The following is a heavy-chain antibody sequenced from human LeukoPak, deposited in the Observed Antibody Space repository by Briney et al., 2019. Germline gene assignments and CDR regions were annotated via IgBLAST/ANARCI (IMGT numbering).Heavy chain of an antibody. Sequence: GGSLRLSRAASGFTFSSYDMHWVRQATGKGLEWVSAIGTAGDTYYPGSVKGRFTISRENAKNSLYLQMNSLRAGDTAVYYCARARGTYYDFWSGSTYYFDYWGQGTLVTVSS. D-gene: IGHD3-3*01. CDR1: GFTFSSYD. J-gene: IGHJ4*02. CDR2: IGTAGDT. V-gene: IGHV3-13*01. CDR3: ARARGTYYDFWSGSTYYFDY.